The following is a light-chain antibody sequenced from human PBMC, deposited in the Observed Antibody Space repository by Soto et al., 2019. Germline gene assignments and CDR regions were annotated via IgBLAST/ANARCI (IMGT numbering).Light chain of an antibody. J-gene: IGLJ1*01. CDR1: GSNIGAGSD. CDR2: GNN. V-gene: IGLV1-40*01. Sequence: QSVLTQPPSVSGAPGQRVTISCTGSGSNIGAGSDVHWYQQLPGTAPKLLVYGNNNRPSGVPDRFSGSKSATSASLAITGLQAEDEADYSSQSYVSSLSGWVFGTGTKLTVL. CDR3: QSYVSSLSGWV.